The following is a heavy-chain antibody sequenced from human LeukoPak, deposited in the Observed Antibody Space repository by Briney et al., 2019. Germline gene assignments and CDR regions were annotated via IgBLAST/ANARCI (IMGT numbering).Heavy chain of an antibody. J-gene: IGHJ1*01. Sequence: GGSLRLSCAASGFTFSSYSMNWVRQAPGKGLEWVSSISSSSSYIYYVDSVKGRFTISRDNSKNTLYLQMNSLRAEDTAVYYCARDGVPAAILGQYFQHWGQGTLVTVSS. V-gene: IGHV3-21*01. CDR3: ARDGVPAAILGQYFQH. CDR2: ISSSSSYI. CDR1: GFTFSSYS. D-gene: IGHD2-2*01.